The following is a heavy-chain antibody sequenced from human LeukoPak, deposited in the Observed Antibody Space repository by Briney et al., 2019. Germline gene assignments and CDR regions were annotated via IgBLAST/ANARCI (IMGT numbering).Heavy chain of an antibody. Sequence: GGSLRLSCAASGFTLSSYSMNWLRQAPGKGLEWISYVDSTTSTIYYADSVRGRFTTSRDNSKNTLYLQMNSLRAEDTAVYYCARDSSGWSSHDPFDIWGQGTMVTVSS. D-gene: IGHD6-19*01. V-gene: IGHV3-48*01. CDR1: GFTLSSYS. CDR3: ARDSSGWSSHDPFDI. CDR2: VDSTTSTI. J-gene: IGHJ3*02.